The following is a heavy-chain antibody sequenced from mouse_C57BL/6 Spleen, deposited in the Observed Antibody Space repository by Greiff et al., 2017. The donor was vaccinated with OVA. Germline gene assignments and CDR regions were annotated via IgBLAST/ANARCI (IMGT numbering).Heavy chain of an antibody. V-gene: IGHV1-55*01. CDR3: ARKDGYYGNAMDY. Sequence: QVQLKQSGAELVKPGASVKMSCKASGYTFTSYWITWVKQRPGQGLEWIGDIYPGSGSTNYNEKFKSKATLTVDTSSSTAYMQLSSLTSEDSAVYYCARKDGYYGNAMDYWGQGTSVTVSS. D-gene: IGHD2-3*01. CDR2: IYPGSGST. CDR1: GYTFTSYW. J-gene: IGHJ4*01.